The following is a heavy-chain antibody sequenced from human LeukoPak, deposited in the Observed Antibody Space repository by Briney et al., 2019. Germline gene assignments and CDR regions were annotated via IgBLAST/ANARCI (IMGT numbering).Heavy chain of an antibody. Sequence: GGSLRLSCAASGFTFSSYEMNWVRQAPGKGLEWVSYISSSCSTIYYADSVKGRFTISRDNAKNSLYLQMNSLRAEDTAVYYCAGKGYYCSSTSCSDHYYFDYWGQGPLVTVSS. CDR3: AGKGYYCSSTSCSDHYYFDY. CDR2: ISSSCSTI. V-gene: IGHV3-48*03. J-gene: IGHJ4*02. D-gene: IGHD2-2*01. CDR1: GFTFSSYE.